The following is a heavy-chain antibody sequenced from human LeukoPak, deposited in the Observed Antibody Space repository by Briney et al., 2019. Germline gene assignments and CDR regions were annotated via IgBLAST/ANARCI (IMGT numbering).Heavy chain of an antibody. CDR3: GRDIATAVDY. V-gene: IGHV3-74*01. Sequence: PGGSLRLSCTASGFTFSSYWMHWVRQAPGKGLVWVSRINSAGISTNYAESVKGRFTISRDNAKNTLYQQMSSLRAEDTAIYYCGRDIATAVDYWGLGVLVTVSS. J-gene: IGHJ4*02. CDR2: INSAGIST. D-gene: IGHD6-13*01. CDR1: GFTFSSYW.